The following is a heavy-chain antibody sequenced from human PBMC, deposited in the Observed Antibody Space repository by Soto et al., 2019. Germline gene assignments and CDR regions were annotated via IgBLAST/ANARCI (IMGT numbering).Heavy chain of an antibody. V-gene: IGHV3-7*01. CDR3: LITTSAVGI. CDR1: GFTLSGYW. D-gene: IGHD3-22*01. CDR2: IKQDGSEK. Sequence: EVQLVESGGGLVQPGESLRLSCAASGFTLSGYWMNWVRQAPGKGLEWVANIKQDGSEKHYVDSVKGRFTISRDNAKNSLYLQMNSLSVEDTAVYYCLITTSAVGIWGQGTMVIVSS. J-gene: IGHJ3*02.